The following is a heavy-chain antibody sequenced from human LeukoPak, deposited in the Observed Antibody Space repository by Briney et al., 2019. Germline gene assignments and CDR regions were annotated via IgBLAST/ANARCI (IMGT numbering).Heavy chain of an antibody. CDR1: GGSFSGYY. CDR3: ARYGSGSYYTPITFDY. J-gene: IGHJ4*02. V-gene: IGHV4-34*01. D-gene: IGHD3-10*01. Sequence: SETLSLTCVVYGGSFSGYYWSWIRQPPGKGLEWIGEINHSGSTNYNPSLKSRVTISVDTSKNQFSLKLSSVTAADTAVYYCARYGSGSYYTPITFDYWGQGTLVTVSS. CDR2: INHSGST.